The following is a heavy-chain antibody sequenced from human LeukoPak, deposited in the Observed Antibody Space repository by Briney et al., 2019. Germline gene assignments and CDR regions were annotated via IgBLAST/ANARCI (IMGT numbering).Heavy chain of an antibody. CDR3: ARVRLNTVTTRYYYYGMDV. CDR1: GYTFTGYY. J-gene: IGHJ6*01. D-gene: IGHD4-17*01. CDR2: INPNSGGT. Sequence: ASVKVSCKASGYTFTGYYMHWVRQAPGQGLEWMGWINPNSGGTNYAQKFQGRVTMTRDTSISTAYMELSRLRSDDTAVYYCARVRLNTVTTRYYYYGMDVWGQVTTVTVAS. V-gene: IGHV1-2*02.